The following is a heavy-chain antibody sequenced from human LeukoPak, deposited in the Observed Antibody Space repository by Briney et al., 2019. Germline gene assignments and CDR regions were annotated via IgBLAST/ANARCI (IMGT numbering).Heavy chain of an antibody. V-gene: IGHV4-31*03. CDR2: IYYSGST. CDR1: GGSISSGGYY. Sequence: SETLSLTCTVSGGSISSGGYYWSWIRQHQGKGLEWIGYIYYSGSTYYNPSLESRVTISVDTSKNQFSLKLSSVTAADTAVYYCARDKESYGMDVWGQGTTVTVSS. CDR3: ARDKESYGMDV. J-gene: IGHJ6*02.